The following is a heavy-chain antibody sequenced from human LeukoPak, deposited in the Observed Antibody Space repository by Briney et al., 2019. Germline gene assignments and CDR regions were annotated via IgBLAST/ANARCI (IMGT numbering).Heavy chain of an antibody. CDR3: ARTTEGYCRSTSCYGFYYSYYMDV. CDR2: IYYSGST. Sequence: SETLSLTCTVSGASISSDYWNWIRQPPGKGLEWIGYIYYSGSTNYNPSLKSRVTISVDTSKNQFSLKLSSVTAADTAVYYCARTTEGYCRSTSCYGFYYSYYMDVWGKGTTVSISS. D-gene: IGHD2-2*01. V-gene: IGHV4-59*01. CDR1: GASISSDY. J-gene: IGHJ6*03.